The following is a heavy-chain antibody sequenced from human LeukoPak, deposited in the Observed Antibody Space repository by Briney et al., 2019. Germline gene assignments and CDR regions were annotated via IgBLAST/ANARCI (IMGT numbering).Heavy chain of an antibody. Sequence: GGSLRLSCAASGLSFSSYGMNWVRQAPGKGLEWVSYIGSSSSSIYFADSMKGRFTVSRDNAKNSLYLQVNSLRAEDTAAYYCARGLYGSGTYVVDYWGQGTLVTVSS. CDR1: GLSFSSYG. V-gene: IGHV3-48*04. D-gene: IGHD3-10*01. J-gene: IGHJ4*02. CDR3: ARGLYGSGTYVVDY. CDR2: IGSSSSSI.